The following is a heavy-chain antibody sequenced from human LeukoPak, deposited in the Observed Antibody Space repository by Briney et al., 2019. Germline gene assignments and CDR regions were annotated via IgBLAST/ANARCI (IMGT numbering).Heavy chain of an antibody. CDR3: ARGGSGTRNWFDP. CDR2: IYSGGST. CDR1: GFTFSSYW. V-gene: IGHV3-53*01. J-gene: IGHJ5*02. Sequence: GGSLRLSCAASGFTFSSYWMSWVRQAPGKGLEWVSVIYSGGSTYYADSVKGRFTISRDNSKNTLYLQMNSLRAEDTAVYYCARGGSGTRNWFDPWGQGTLVTVSS. D-gene: IGHD3-10*01.